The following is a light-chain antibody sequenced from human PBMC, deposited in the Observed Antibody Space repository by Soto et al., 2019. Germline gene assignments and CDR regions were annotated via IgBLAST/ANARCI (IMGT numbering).Light chain of an antibody. V-gene: IGKV3-15*01. CDR2: GAS. J-gene: IGKJ1*01. CDR3: QHYNAFPWP. CDR1: ETVATN. Sequence: EVVMTQSPATLSVSPGERATLSCRASETVATNLAWYQQKPGQAPRLLISGASTRAAGISDRFRGSGSGTEFTLTISSLRSDDFATYYCQHYNAFPWPFGQGTKVEIK.